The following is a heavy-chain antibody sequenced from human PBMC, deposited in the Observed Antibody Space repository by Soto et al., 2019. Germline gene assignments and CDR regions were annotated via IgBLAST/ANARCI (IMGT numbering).Heavy chain of an antibody. CDR2: IYWDDDK. CDR3: ARLVVAGITYYFAS. J-gene: IGHJ4*02. Sequence: QITLKESGPTLVKPTQTLTLTCTFSGFSLSSSGVGVGWIRQPPGKALEWLTFIYWDDDKRYSPSLKSRLTITKDTSKAQVVLTLTNIDPVDTATYYCARLVVAGITYYFASWGQGTLLTVSS. D-gene: IGHD2-21*01. V-gene: IGHV2-5*02. CDR1: GFSLSSSGVG.